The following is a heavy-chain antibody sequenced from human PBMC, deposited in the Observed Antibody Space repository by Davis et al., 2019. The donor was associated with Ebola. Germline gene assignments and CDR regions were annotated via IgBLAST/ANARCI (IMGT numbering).Heavy chain of an antibody. Sequence: PSETLSLTCTVSNGSISSHYWNWIRQPPGKGLEWIGIIYDSGRTNYNPSLKSRVTISADTSKNQFSLKLRSVTAADTAVYYRVRFGYGAYWGQGTLVTVSS. D-gene: IGHD3-22*01. J-gene: IGHJ4*02. CDR1: NGSISSHY. V-gene: IGHV4-59*11. CDR3: VRFGYGAY. CDR2: IYDSGRT.